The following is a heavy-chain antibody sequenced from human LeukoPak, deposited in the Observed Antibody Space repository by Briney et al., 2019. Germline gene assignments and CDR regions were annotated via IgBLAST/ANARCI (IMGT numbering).Heavy chain of an antibody. Sequence: GEPLKISCKGSGYSFTSYWNGLVRQMSGTGLEWMGIIYPGDSDTRYCPSFQGQVTISADKSISTAYLQWSSLKASDTAMYYCARHQVAGGDFDYWGQGTLVTVSS. D-gene: IGHD6-19*01. V-gene: IGHV5-51*01. CDR3: ARHQVAGGDFDY. CDR1: GYSFTSYW. J-gene: IGHJ4*02. CDR2: IYPGDSDT.